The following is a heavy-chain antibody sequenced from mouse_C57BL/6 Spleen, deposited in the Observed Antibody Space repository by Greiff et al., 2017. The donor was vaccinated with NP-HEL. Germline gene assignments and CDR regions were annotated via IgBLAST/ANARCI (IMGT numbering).Heavy chain of an antibody. J-gene: IGHJ1*03. CDR3: ARERLTGYWYCDV. CDR2: IYPRSGNT. V-gene: IGHV1-81*01. Sequence: QVHVKQSGAELARPGASVKLSCKASGYTFTSYGISWVKQRTGQGLEWIGEIYPRSGNTYYNEKFKGKATLTADKSSSTVYMELRSLTSEDSAVYFCARERLTGYWYCDVWGTGTTVTVSS. CDR1: GYTFTSYG. D-gene: IGHD4-1*01.